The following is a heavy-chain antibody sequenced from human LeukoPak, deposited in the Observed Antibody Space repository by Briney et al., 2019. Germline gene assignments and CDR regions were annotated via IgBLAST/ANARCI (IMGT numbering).Heavy chain of an antibody. CDR1: GFTFDDYA. D-gene: IGHD6-19*01. CDR3: AKDGSGYYFDY. V-gene: IGHV3-9*01. J-gene: IGHJ4*02. Sequence: GGSLRLSCAASGFTFDDYAIYWVRQAPGKGLEWVSGISWNSGTIGYADSVKGRFTISRDNSKNTLYLQMNSLRAEDTAVYYCAKDGSGYYFDYWGQGTLVTVSS. CDR2: ISWNSGTI.